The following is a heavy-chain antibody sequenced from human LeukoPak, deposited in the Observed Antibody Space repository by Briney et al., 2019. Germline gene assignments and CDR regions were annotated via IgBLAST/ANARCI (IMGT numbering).Heavy chain of an antibody. Sequence: SSETLSLTCAVYGGSFSGYYWSWIRQPPGKGLEWIGEINHSGSTNYNPSLKSRVTISVDTSKNQFSLKLSSVTAADTAVYYCARDRYYGSGSYLNWFDPWGQGTLVTVSS. CDR2: INHSGST. V-gene: IGHV4-34*01. CDR1: GGSFSGYY. D-gene: IGHD3-10*01. J-gene: IGHJ5*02. CDR3: ARDRYYGSGSYLNWFDP.